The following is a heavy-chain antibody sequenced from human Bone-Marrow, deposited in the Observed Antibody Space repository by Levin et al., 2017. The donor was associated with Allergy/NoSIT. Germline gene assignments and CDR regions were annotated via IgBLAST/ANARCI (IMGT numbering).Heavy chain of an antibody. CDR1: EFTFRTYG. Sequence: GESLKISCAAFEFTFRTYGMHWVRQAPGKGLEWVAVITFDGSNEYYADSVKGRFTISRDNSKNTLYLQMDSLRAEDTALYYCAKALRPYGDYGGGNDYWSQGTLFTVSS. D-gene: IGHD4-17*01. J-gene: IGHJ4*02. CDR3: AKALRPYGDYGGGNDY. CDR2: ITFDGSNE. V-gene: IGHV3-30*18.